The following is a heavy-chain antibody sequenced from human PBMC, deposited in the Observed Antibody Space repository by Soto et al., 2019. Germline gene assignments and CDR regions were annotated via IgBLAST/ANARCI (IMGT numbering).Heavy chain of an antibody. V-gene: IGHV3-23*01. J-gene: IGHJ4*02. D-gene: IGHD1-26*01. CDR2: ISTTGGGT. CDR1: GFTFSTYA. CDR3: ARDSPTYYY. Sequence: LRLSFAASGFTFSTYAMSWVRQAPEKGLEWVSSISTTGGGTYYTDSVKGRFTISRDNSKSTLYLQMNSLRAEDTAVYYCARDSPTYYYWGQGTPVTVSS.